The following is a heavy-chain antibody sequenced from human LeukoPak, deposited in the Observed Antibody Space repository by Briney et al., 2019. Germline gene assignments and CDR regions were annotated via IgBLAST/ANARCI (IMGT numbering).Heavy chain of an antibody. Sequence: ASVKVSCKASGYTFIGYYMHWVRQAPGQGLEWMGWINPNSGGTKFAQKFQGRVTMTRDTSISTAYMDLSRLRSDDTAVYYCARGSSSGWYENFDYWGQGTLVTVSS. D-gene: IGHD6-19*01. V-gene: IGHV1-2*02. CDR3: ARGSSSGWYENFDY. CDR1: GYTFIGYY. J-gene: IGHJ4*02. CDR2: INPNSGGT.